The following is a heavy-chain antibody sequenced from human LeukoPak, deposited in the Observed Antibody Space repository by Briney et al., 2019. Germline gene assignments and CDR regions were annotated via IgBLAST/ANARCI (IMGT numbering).Heavy chain of an antibody. J-gene: IGHJ6*02. CDR2: ISAYNGNT. CDR3: ARLGTSYYYYGMDV. V-gene: IGHV1-18*01. Sequence: ASVKVSCKASGYTFTSYGISWVRQAPGQGLEWMGWISAYNGNTNYAQKLQGRVTMTTDTSTGTAYMELRSLRSDDTAVYYCARLGTSYYYYGMDVWGQGTTVTVSS. D-gene: IGHD1-7*01. CDR1: GYTFTSYG.